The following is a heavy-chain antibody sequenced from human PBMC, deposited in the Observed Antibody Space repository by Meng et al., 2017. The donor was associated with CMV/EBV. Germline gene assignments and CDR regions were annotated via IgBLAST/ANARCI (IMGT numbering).Heavy chain of an antibody. D-gene: IGHD2-2*03. J-gene: IGHJ6*02. V-gene: IGHV3-20*04. CDR1: GFRFDDYG. CDR3: ARDGYCSSTSCPARYYYYYGMDV. Sequence: GESLKISCAASGFRFDDYGMSWVRQSPGKGLEWVSRINWNGGATSYADSVKGRFTISRDNTKNSLYLQMDNVRAEDTALFYCARDGYCSSTSCPARYYYYYGMDVWGQGTTVTVSS. CDR2: INWNGGAT.